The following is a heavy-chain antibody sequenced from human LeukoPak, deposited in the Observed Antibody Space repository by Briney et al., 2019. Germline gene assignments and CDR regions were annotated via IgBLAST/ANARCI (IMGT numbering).Heavy chain of an antibody. J-gene: IGHJ4*02. D-gene: IGHD3-22*01. CDR2: INFDGRNT. CDR1: GFRFRDYW. Sequence: GGSLRLSCAVSGFRFRDYWMHWVRQAPGKGLVWVSRINFDGRNTNYADSVRGRFTISRDNAKNTVYLQMNNLRVEDTALFYCTRARSEYYDSSGWDYWGQGTQVTVSS. V-gene: IGHV3-74*01. CDR3: TRARSEYYDSSGWDY.